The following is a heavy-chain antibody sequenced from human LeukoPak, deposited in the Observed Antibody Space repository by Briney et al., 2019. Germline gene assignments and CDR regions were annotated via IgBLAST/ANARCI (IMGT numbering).Heavy chain of an antibody. V-gene: IGHV3-13*05. CDR3: ARSLPCHGYNPRDCGAFDI. Sequence: GGSLRLSCAASGFTFSSYDMHWVRHATGKGLEWVSVIGTAGDPYYPGSVKGRFTISRENAKNSLYLQMNSLRAGDTAVYYCARSLPCHGYNPRDCGAFDIWGQGTMVTVYS. CDR1: GFTFSSYD. D-gene: IGHD5-12*01. CDR2: IGTAGDP. J-gene: IGHJ3*02.